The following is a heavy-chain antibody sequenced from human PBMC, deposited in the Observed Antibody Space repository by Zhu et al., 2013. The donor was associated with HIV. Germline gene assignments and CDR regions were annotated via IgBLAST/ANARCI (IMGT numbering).Heavy chain of an antibody. V-gene: IGHV1-2*02. CDR2: INPKSGVT. Sequence: QVQLVQSGADVKKPGASVKVSCQASGYTFSDFYMHWVRQAPGQGLEWVGWINPKSGVTNYPQKFQGRVTMTRDTSISTAYLEVSRLRSDDTAVYFCVSGLGYYFHHWGQGTLVTVSS. J-gene: IGHJ4*01. D-gene: IGHD5-12*01. CDR1: GYTFSDFY. CDR3: VSGLGYYFHH.